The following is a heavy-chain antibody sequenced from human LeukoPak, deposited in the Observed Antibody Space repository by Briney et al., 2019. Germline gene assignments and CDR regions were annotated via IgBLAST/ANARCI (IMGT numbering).Heavy chain of an antibody. V-gene: IGHV3-7*01. CDR2: IKQHGNEK. CDR3: VRGGGDY. CDR1: GFRFSTYW. Sequence: GGSLRLSCAASGFRFSTYWMSWVRQAPGKGLEWVANIKQHGNEKDYVDSVKGRFTISRDNAKNSLYLQMDSLRAEDTAVYYCVRGGGDYWGQGTLVTVSS. D-gene: IGHD3-16*01. J-gene: IGHJ4*02.